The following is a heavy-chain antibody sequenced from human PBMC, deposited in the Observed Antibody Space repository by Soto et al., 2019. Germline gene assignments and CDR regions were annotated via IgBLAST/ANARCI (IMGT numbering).Heavy chain of an antibody. Sequence: XSVKVSFNASGYTFTSYGISWLRHTPGQGLEWMGWISAYNGNTNYAQKLQGRVTMTTDTSTSTAYMELRSLRYDDTAVYYCARVKGSGYHNWFDPWGQGTLVTVSS. CDR2: ISAYNGNT. CDR1: GYTFTSYG. J-gene: IGHJ5*02. D-gene: IGHD3-22*01. CDR3: ARVKGSGYHNWFDP. V-gene: IGHV1-18*01.